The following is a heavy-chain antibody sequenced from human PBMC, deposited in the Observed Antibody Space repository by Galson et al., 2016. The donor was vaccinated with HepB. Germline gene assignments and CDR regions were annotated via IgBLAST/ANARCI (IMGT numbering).Heavy chain of an antibody. CDR3: AKGGKWLQHIFDN. CDR1: GFTFSSFA. J-gene: IGHJ4*02. V-gene: IGHV3-23*01. Sequence: SLRLSCAVSGFTFSSFATSWVRQAPGRGLHWVSTISSTGDSTYYADSVKGRFTISSDNSKNTLYLQINSLSAEDTAVYYCAKGGKWLQHIFDNWGQETLVTVSS. D-gene: IGHD5-24*01. CDR2: ISSTGDST.